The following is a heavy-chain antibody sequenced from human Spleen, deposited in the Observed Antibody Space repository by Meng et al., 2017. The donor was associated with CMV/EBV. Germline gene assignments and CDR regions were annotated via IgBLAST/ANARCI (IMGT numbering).Heavy chain of an antibody. CDR1: GDTFTGYY. CDR2: INPNSGYT. D-gene: IGHD1-1*01. Sequence: ASVKVSCKASGDTFTGYYIQWIRQAPGQGPEWMGWINPNSGYTYYAQKFQGRVTMTRDTSIRTAYVEISGLTSDDTAVYYCARENDDVFDMLGQGTMVTVSS. J-gene: IGHJ3*02. CDR3: ARENDDVFDM. V-gene: IGHV1-2*02.